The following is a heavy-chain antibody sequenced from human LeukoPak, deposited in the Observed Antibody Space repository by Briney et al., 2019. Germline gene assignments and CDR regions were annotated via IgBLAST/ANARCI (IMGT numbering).Heavy chain of an antibody. Sequence: PGGSLRLSCAASGFTFSSYAMSWVRQAPGKGLVWVSRINSDGSTSNYADSVKGRFTISRDNSKNTLYLQMNSLRAEDTAVYFCARGPSPYYSGSGSYYVGDCWGQGTLVTVSS. CDR1: GFTFSSYA. CDR3: ARGPSPYYSGSGSYYVGDC. D-gene: IGHD3-10*01. V-gene: IGHV3-74*01. CDR2: INSDGSTS. J-gene: IGHJ4*02.